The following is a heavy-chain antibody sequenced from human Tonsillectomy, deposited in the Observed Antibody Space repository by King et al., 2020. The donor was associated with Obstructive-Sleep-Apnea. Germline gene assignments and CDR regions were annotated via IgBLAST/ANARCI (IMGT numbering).Heavy chain of an antibody. CDR2: ISYDGSNK. J-gene: IGHJ5*02. Sequence: VQLVESGGGVVQPGRSLRLSCAASGFTFSSYGMHWVRQAPGKGLEWVAVISYDGSNKYYADSVKGRFTISRDNSKKTLYLQMNSLRAEDTAVYYCAKGDGGDWRGLRAWGQGTLVTVSS. V-gene: IGHV3-30*18. D-gene: IGHD2-21*02. CDR3: AKGDGGDWRGLRA. CDR1: GFTFSSYG.